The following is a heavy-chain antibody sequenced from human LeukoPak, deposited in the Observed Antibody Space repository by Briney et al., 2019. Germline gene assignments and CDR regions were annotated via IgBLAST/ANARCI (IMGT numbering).Heavy chain of an antibody. CDR3: AVLEGDYYESSGYYNY. D-gene: IGHD3-22*01. CDR2: ISGSGGSS. J-gene: IGHJ4*02. V-gene: IGHV3-23*01. CDR1: GFTFSSYA. Sequence: PGGSLRLSCAASGFTFSSYAMSWVRQAPGKGLEWVSAISGSGGSSYYADSVKGRFTISRDNSKNTLYLQMNSLRAEDTAVYYCAVLEGDYYESSGYYNYWGQGTLVTVSS.